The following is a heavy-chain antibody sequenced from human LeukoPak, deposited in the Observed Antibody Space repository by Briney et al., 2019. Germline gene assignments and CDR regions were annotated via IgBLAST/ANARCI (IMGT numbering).Heavy chain of an antibody. CDR2: IYYSGST. CDR1: GGSISSYY. Sequence: PSETLSLTCTVSGGSISSYYWSWIRQPPGKGLQWIGYIYYSGSTNYNPSLKSRVTISVDTSKNQFSLKLSSVTAADTAVYYCARGAVIAAADEYYYGMDVWGQGTTVTVSS. V-gene: IGHV4-59*01. CDR3: ARGAVIAAADEYYYGMDV. D-gene: IGHD6-13*01. J-gene: IGHJ6*02.